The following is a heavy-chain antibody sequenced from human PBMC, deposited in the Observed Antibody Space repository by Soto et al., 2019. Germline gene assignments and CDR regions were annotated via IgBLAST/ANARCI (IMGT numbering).Heavy chain of an antibody. J-gene: IGHJ4*02. CDR2: ISYDGSNK. Sequence: QVQLVESGGGVVQPGRSLRLSCAASGFTFSSYGMHWVRQAPGKGLEWVAVISYDGSNKYYADSVKGRITISRDNSKNTLYLQMNSLRAEDTAVYYCAKEPGIAAFDYWGQGTLVTVSS. CDR1: GFTFSSYG. D-gene: IGHD6-13*01. V-gene: IGHV3-30*18. CDR3: AKEPGIAAFDY.